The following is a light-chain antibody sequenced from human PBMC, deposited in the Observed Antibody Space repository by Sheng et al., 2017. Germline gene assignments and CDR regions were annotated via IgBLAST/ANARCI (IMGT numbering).Light chain of an antibody. CDR3: QQYGSSPYT. CDR2: GAS. J-gene: IGKJ2*01. Sequence: EIVLTQSPGTLSLSPGERATLSCRASQSVSSSYLAWYQQKPGQAPRLLIYGASSRATVIPDRFSGSGSGTDFTLTISRLEPEDFAVYYCQQYGSSPYTFGQVTKLEIK. CDR1: QSVSSSY. V-gene: IGKV3-20*01.